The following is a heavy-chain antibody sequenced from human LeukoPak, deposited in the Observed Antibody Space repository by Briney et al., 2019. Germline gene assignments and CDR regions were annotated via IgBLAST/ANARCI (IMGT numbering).Heavy chain of an antibody. J-gene: IGHJ4*02. V-gene: IGHV1-69*05. CDR3: ARAGDILTGYPFDY. CDR2: IIPIFGTA. D-gene: IGHD3-9*01. CDR1: GGTFSSYA. Sequence: ASVKVSCKASGGTFSSYAISWVRQAPGQGLELMGRIIPIFGTANYAQKFQGRVTITTDESTSTAYMELSSLRSEDTAVYYCARAGDILTGYPFDYWGQGTLVTVSS.